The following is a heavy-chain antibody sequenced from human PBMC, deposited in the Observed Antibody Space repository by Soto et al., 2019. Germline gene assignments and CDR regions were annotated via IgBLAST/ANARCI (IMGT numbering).Heavy chain of an antibody. Sequence: ASVKVSCKASGYTFTSYYMHWVRQSHGQGLEWMGIINPSGGSTSYAQKFQGRVTMTRDTSTSTVYMELSSLRSEDTAVYYCARVLNTGYYYDSSGSAPFDYWGEGTLVTLSS. D-gene: IGHD3-22*01. V-gene: IGHV1-46*01. CDR2: INPSGGST. CDR3: ARVLNTGYYYDSSGSAPFDY. CDR1: GYTFTSYY. J-gene: IGHJ4*02.